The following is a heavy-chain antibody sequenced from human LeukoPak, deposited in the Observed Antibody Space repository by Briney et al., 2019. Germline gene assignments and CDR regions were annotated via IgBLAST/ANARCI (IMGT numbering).Heavy chain of an antibody. CDR3: AKQLGYCSDGSCYFPY. CDR1: GFTFSSSA. J-gene: IGHJ4*02. Sequence: GGSLRLSCAASGFTFSSSAMSWVRQAPGKGLEWISAISNNGGYTYYADSVQGRFTISRDNSKSTLCLQMNSLRAEDTAVYYCAKQLGYCSDGSCYFPYWGQGTLVTVSS. CDR2: ISNNGGYT. V-gene: IGHV3-23*01. D-gene: IGHD2-15*01.